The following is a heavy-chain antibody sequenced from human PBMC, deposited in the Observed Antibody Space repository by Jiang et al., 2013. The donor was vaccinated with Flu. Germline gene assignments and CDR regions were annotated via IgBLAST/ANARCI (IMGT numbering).Heavy chain of an antibody. J-gene: IGHJ3*01. D-gene: IGHD4-17*01. CDR1: MTPSVVS. CDR2: IYYTGRT. CDR3: ARDQPDYGADDAFDV. V-gene: IGHV4-59*01. Sequence: TLSLHLALSLMTPSVVSIGVGSGSPQGRDVEWIGYIYYTGRTNYNPSLKSRVTISIDTSKSQFSLRLSSVTAADTAVYYCARDQPDYGADDAFDVWGQGTMVTVSS.